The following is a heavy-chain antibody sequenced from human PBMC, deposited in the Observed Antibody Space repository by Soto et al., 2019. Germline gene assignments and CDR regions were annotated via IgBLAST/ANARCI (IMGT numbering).Heavy chain of an antibody. Sequence: PGESLKISCAASGFTFSSYSMNWVRQAPGKGLEWVSSISSSSSYIYYAASVKGRFTISRDNAKNSLYLQMNSLRAEDTAVYYCARTYYDILTGSHDAFDIWGQGTMVTVSS. J-gene: IGHJ3*02. CDR1: GFTFSSYS. CDR2: ISSSSSYI. V-gene: IGHV3-21*01. D-gene: IGHD3-9*01. CDR3: ARTYYDILTGSHDAFDI.